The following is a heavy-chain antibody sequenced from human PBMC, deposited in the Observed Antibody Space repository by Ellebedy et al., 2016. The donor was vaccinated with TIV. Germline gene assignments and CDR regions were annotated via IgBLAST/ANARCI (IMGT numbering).Heavy chain of an antibody. CDR2: LLYTGST. CDR1: AASVRSSLYQ. D-gene: IGHD2-15*01. J-gene: IGHJ4*02. CDR3: AGGERYSPDY. V-gene: IGHV4-39*01. Sequence: SETLSLXXSVSAASVRSSLYQWCWILQPPGQGLEWVGTLLYTGSTYTNATLGGRVTMSLDRSKNQISLRLDSVIAADTAVYYCAGGERYSPDYWGQGSLVTVSS.